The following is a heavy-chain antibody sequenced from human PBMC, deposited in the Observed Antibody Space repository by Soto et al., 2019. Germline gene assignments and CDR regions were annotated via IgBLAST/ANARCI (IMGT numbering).Heavy chain of an antibody. D-gene: IGHD6-13*01. Sequence: PSETLSLTCAVSGGSISSGGYSWSWIRQPPGKGLEWIGYMYNTGSTVYNPSFKSRVTISVDTSKNQFSLKLSSVTAADTAVYYCARNLAAAGTWVDYWGQGTRVTVSS. CDR2: MYNTGST. J-gene: IGHJ4*02. V-gene: IGHV4-61*08. CDR1: GGSISSGGYS. CDR3: ARNLAAAGTWVDY.